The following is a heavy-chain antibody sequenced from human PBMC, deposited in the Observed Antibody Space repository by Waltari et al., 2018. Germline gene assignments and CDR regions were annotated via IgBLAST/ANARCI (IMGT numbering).Heavy chain of an antibody. D-gene: IGHD4-17*01. V-gene: IGHV5-51*03. J-gene: IGHJ4*02. CDR3: ARSVPWRVFKYYGDYDY. Sequence: EVQLVQSGAEVKKPGESLKISWKGSGDSLTSYWIGWARQMPGKGLEGRVLIYPGDSDTRYSPSFQGQVTISADKSISTAYLQWSSLKASDTAMYYCARSVPWRVFKYYGDYDYWGQGTLVTVSS. CDR2: IYPGDSDT. CDR1: GDSLTSYW.